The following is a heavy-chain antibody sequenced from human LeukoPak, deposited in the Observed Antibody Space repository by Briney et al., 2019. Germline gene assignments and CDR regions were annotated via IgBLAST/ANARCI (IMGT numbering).Heavy chain of an antibody. CDR3: VTFNYDILTGHSSRGDFDY. CDR1: GGSFSGYY. Sequence: PSETLSLTCAVYGGSFSGYYWSWIRQPPGKGLEWIGEINHSGSTNYNPSPKSRVTISLDTSKNQFSLKLSSVTAADTAVYYCVTFNYDILTGHSSRGDFDYWGQGTLVTVSS. V-gene: IGHV4-34*01. J-gene: IGHJ4*02. D-gene: IGHD3-9*01. CDR2: INHSGST.